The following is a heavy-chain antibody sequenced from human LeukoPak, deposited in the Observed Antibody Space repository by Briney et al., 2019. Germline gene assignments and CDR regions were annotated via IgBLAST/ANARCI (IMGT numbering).Heavy chain of an antibody. CDR2: ISAYNGNT. Sequence: ASVKVSCKASGYTFTSYGISWVRQAPGQGLEWMGWISAYNGNTNYAQKLQGRVTMTTGTSTSTAYMELRSLRSDDTAVYYCARAGYCSSTSCYHDWFDPWGQGTLVTVSS. CDR3: ARAGYCSSTSCYHDWFDP. V-gene: IGHV1-18*01. D-gene: IGHD2-2*01. CDR1: GYTFTSYG. J-gene: IGHJ5*02.